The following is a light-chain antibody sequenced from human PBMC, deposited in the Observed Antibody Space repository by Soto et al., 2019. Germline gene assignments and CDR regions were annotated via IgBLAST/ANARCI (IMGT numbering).Light chain of an antibody. Sequence: DIVLTQSPGTLSLSPGERAILSCRASQSVWSSFLAWYQQKPGQAPRLLIYGASTRATGIPDRFSGSGSGTDFTLTISRLEPEDFAVSYCQQYSMSRKTFGQGTKVEIK. J-gene: IGKJ1*01. CDR3: QQYSMSRKT. V-gene: IGKV3-20*01. CDR2: GAS. CDR1: QSVWSSF.